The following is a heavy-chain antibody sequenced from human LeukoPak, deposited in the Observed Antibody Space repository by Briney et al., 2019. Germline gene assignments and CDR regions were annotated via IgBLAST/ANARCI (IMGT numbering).Heavy chain of an antibody. CDR3: VKDGPKFSSGWSHHLDY. CDR1: GFTFSSYG. D-gene: IGHD6-19*01. CDR2: IRYDGSNK. Sequence: QSGGSLRLSCAASGFTFSSYGMHWVRQAPGKGLEWVAFIRYDGSNKYYADSVKGRFTISRDNSKNTLYLQMNSLRAEDTALYYCVKDGPKFSSGWSHHLDYWGQGTLVTVSS. V-gene: IGHV3-30*02. J-gene: IGHJ4*02.